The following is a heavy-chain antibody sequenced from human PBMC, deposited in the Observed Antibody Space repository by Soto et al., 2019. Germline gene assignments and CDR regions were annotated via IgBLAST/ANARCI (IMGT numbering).Heavy chain of an antibody. CDR3: ARVQLYDILTGYYLKTGFDP. CDR1: GYTFTSYD. Sequence: QVQLVQSGAEVKKPGASVKVSCKASGYTFTSYDINWVRQATGQGLEWMGWMNPNSGNTGYAQKYQGRVTMTRNTSISTAYMELSSLRSEDTAVYYCARVQLYDILTGYYLKTGFDPWGQGTLVTVSS. J-gene: IGHJ5*02. CDR2: MNPNSGNT. V-gene: IGHV1-8*01. D-gene: IGHD3-9*01.